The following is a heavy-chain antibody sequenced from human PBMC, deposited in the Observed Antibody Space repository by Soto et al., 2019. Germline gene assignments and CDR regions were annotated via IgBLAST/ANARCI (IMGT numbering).Heavy chain of an antibody. CDR3: ARDTMVRGPPRFDP. D-gene: IGHD3-10*01. CDR1: GFTFSSYW. Sequence: GGSLRLSCAASGFTFSSYWMHWVRQAPGKGLVWVSRINSDGGSTSYADSVKGRFTIFRDNAKNTLYLQMNSLRAEDTAVYYCARDTMVRGPPRFDPWGQGTLVTVSS. J-gene: IGHJ5*02. V-gene: IGHV3-74*01. CDR2: INSDGGST.